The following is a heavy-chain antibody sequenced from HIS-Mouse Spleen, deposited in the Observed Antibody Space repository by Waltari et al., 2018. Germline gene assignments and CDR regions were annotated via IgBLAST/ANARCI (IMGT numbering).Heavy chain of an antibody. CDR3: ASGDPLDY. CDR1: GGSFSGYY. Sequence: QVQLQQWGAGLLKPSETLSLTCAVYGGSFSGYYWSWIRQPPGKGLEWIGEINDSGSTNYNPSLKSRVTISVDTSKNQFSLKLSSVTAADTAVYYCASGDPLDYWGQGTLVTVSS. D-gene: IGHD3-10*01. CDR2: INDSGST. V-gene: IGHV4-34*01. J-gene: IGHJ4*02.